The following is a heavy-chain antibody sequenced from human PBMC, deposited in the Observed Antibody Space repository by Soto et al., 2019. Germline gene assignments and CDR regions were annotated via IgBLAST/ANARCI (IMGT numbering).Heavy chain of an antibody. CDR2: ISYDGNNK. V-gene: IGHV3-30*18. D-gene: IGHD5-18*01. J-gene: IGHJ3*01. Sequence: SLKISFAASGFTFSDYYMTWIRQAPGKGLEWVAVISYDGNNKYYAQSVKGRFTISRDNSKNTLFLNMDSLRPEDTAVYHCVKGDLDAAVVNSPDAFDFWGPGTMVTVSS. CDR3: VKGDLDAAVVNSPDAFDF. CDR1: GFTFSDYY.